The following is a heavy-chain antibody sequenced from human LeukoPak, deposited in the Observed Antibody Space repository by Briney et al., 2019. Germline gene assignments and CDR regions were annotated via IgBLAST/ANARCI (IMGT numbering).Heavy chain of an antibody. D-gene: IGHD5-18*01. Sequence: GGSLRLSCAASGFTFSSYAMSWVRQAPGKGLEWVSAISGSGGSTYYADSVKGRFTISRDNSKNPLYLQMNSLRAEDTAVYYCAKSSAYSCGYPGFRDYWGQGTLVTVSS. CDR1: GFTFSSYA. CDR3: AKSSAYSCGYPGFRDY. CDR2: ISGSGGST. V-gene: IGHV3-23*01. J-gene: IGHJ4*02.